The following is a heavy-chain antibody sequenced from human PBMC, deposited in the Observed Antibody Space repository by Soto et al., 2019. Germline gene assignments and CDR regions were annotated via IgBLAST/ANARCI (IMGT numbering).Heavy chain of an antibody. Sequence: GGSLRLSCAASGFTFSSYAMSWVRQAPGKGLQWISDLSGSGDNRYSAASVKGGFTISRDNSKNTLYLQMNSLRAEDTALYYCAKGLSSSRSFGGFDYWGQGTLVTVSS. CDR1: GFTFSSYA. CDR3: AKGLSSSRSFGGFDY. D-gene: IGHD3-16*01. CDR2: LSGSGDNR. V-gene: IGHV3-23*01. J-gene: IGHJ4*02.